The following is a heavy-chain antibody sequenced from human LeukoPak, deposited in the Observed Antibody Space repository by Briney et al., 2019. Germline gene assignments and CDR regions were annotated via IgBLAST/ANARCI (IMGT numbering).Heavy chain of an antibody. CDR2: ISGSGGST. CDR1: GFTFSSYA. Sequence: GGSLRLSCAASGFTFSSYAMSWVRQAQGKGGEGVSAISGSGGSTYYAHSVKGRFTISRYNSNNPFYLQMNSLRAEDTALYYCAKGGQLPRGHYYYDTSGYYFDDYWGQGTLVTVSS. J-gene: IGHJ4*02. D-gene: IGHD3-22*01. V-gene: IGHV3-23*01. CDR3: AKGGQLPRGHYYYDTSGYYFDDY.